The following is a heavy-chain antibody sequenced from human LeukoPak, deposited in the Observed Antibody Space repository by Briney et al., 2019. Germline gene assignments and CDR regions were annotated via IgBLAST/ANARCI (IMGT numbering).Heavy chain of an antibody. CDR2: ISYDGSNK. V-gene: IGHV3-30-3*01. J-gene: IGHJ4*02. D-gene: IGHD1-26*01. Sequence: QPGRSLRLSCAASGFTFSSYAMHWVRQAPGKGLEWVAVISYDGSNKYYADSVKGRFTISRDNSKNTLYLQMNSLRAEDTAVYYCARDLGYSGSSLDYWGQGTLVTVSS. CDR3: ARDLGYSGSSLDY. CDR1: GFTFSSYA.